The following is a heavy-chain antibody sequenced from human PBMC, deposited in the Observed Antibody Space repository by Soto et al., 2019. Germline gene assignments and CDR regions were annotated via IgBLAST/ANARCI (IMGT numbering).Heavy chain of an antibody. D-gene: IGHD2-15*01. J-gene: IGHJ6*02. V-gene: IGHV4-59*01. CDR1: GGSISSYY. Sequence: QVQLQESGPGLVKPSETLSLTCTVSGGSISSYYWSWIRQPPGKGLEWIGYIYYSGSTNYNPSLKSRVPISVDTSKNQFSLKLSSVTAADTAVYYCARDRAGYCSGGSCYFLHYYYGMDVWGQGTTVTVSS. CDR3: ARDRAGYCSGGSCYFLHYYYGMDV. CDR2: IYYSGST.